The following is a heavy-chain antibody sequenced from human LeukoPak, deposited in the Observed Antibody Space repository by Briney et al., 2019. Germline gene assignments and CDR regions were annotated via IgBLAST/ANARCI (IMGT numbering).Heavy chain of an antibody. J-gene: IGHJ5*02. D-gene: IGHD6-13*01. V-gene: IGHV1-18*01. CDR1: GYTFNAYG. CDR3: ARASTRAAATGYDP. Sequence: GASVKASCKTSGYTFNAYGITWVRQAPGQGLEWMGWISPYNGDTNFAQKFQGRVTMMTDTSTSTAYMELKSLRFDDTAVYYCARASTRAAATGYDPWGQGSLVAVSS. CDR2: ISPYNGDT.